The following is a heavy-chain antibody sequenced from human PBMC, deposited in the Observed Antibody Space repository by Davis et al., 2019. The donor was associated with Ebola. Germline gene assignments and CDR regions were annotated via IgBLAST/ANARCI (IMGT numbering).Heavy chain of an antibody. D-gene: IGHD5-12*01. J-gene: IGHJ4*02. V-gene: IGHV1-46*01. CDR3: ARGAKSPTNTFFDY. CDR2: ITPSGGTT. CDR1: GYTFATYY. Sequence: AASVKVSCKASGYTFATYYIHWLREAPAQGLEWMGIITPSGGTTNYAQKFWGRVTLTRDTSTSTVYMELSSLTSEDTAVYYCARGAKSPTNTFFDYWGQGTLVTVSS.